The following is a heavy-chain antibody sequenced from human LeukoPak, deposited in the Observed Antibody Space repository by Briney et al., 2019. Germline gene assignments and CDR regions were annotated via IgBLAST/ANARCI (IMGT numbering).Heavy chain of an antibody. Sequence: ASVKVSRKASGDTFSSYAISWVRHTPGQGLECMGDIIPIFGTANYAQKFQGRVTITADESTSTAYMELSSLRSEDTAVYYCARDRGYSSGWSPDWFDPWGQGTLVTVSS. D-gene: IGHD6-19*01. J-gene: IGHJ5*02. CDR2: IIPIFGTA. CDR1: GDTFSSYA. CDR3: ARDRGYSSGWSPDWFDP. V-gene: IGHV1-69*13.